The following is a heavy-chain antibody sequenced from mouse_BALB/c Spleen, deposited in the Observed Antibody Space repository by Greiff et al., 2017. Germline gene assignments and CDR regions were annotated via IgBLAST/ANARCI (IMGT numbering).Heavy chain of an antibody. D-gene: IGHD1-1*01. Sequence: QVKLKQSGAELVRPGTSVKISCKASGYTFTNYWLGWVKQRPGHGLEWIGDIYPGGGYTNYNEKFKGKATLTADTSSSTAYMQLSSLTSEDSAVYFCARKGDYYGSSPMDYWGQGTSVTVSS. J-gene: IGHJ4*01. V-gene: IGHV1-63*02. CDR2: IYPGGGYT. CDR3: ARKGDYYGSSPMDY. CDR1: GYTFTNYW.